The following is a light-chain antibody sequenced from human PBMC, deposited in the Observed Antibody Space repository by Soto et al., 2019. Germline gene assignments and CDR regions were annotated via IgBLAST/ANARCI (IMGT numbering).Light chain of an antibody. CDR1: QSVSSN. CDR3: QQYNNWLVT. Sequence: EIVMTQSPATLSVSPGARATLSCRASQSVSSNLAWYQQKPGQAPRLLIYGASTRATGIPARFSGSGSGTDFTLTISSLQSEDFAVYYCQQYNNWLVTFGPGTKVDIK. CDR2: GAS. V-gene: IGKV3-15*01. J-gene: IGKJ3*01.